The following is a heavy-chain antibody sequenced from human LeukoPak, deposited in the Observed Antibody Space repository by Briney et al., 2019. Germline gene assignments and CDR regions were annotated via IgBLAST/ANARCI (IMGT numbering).Heavy chain of an antibody. J-gene: IGHJ4*02. Sequence: GGSLRLSCAASGFTFSSYAMSWVRQAPGKGLEWVSAISGSGGSTYYADSVKGRCAISRDNSKNTLFLQLNSLRAEDTAIYHCASKTGKTGTYNWGQGILVTVSS. CDR1: GFTFSSYA. CDR3: ASKTGKTGTYN. V-gene: IGHV3-23*01. D-gene: IGHD1-1*01. CDR2: ISGSGGST.